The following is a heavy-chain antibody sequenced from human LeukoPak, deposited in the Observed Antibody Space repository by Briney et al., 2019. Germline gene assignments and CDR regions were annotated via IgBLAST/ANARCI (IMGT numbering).Heavy chain of an antibody. CDR3: ARDGSSWSRMDY. V-gene: IGHV3-30*15. Sequence: GGSLRLSCAASGFTFSSYAMHWVRQAPGKGLEWVAVISYDGSNKYYADSVKGRFTISRDNSKNTLYLQMSSLRAEDTAVYYCARDGSSWSRMDYWGQGTLVTVSS. D-gene: IGHD6-13*01. CDR2: ISYDGSNK. CDR1: GFTFSSYA. J-gene: IGHJ4*02.